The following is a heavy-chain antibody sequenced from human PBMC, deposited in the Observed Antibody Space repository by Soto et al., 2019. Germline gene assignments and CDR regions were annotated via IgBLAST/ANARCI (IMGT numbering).Heavy chain of an antibody. V-gene: IGHV4-34*01. Sequence: SQTLSLTCAVYGGSFSGYYWSWIRQPPGKGLEWIGEINHSGSTNYNPSLKSRVTISVDTSKNQFSLKLSSVTAADTAVYYCASLDYGDYVWFDPWGQGTLVTVSS. CDR2: INHSGST. CDR3: ASLDYGDYVWFDP. J-gene: IGHJ5*02. D-gene: IGHD4-17*01. CDR1: GGSFSGYY.